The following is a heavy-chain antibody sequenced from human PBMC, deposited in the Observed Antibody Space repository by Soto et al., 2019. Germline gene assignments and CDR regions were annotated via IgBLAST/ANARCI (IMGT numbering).Heavy chain of an antibody. J-gene: IGHJ4*02. CDR2: MYHRGNP. Sequence: QLQLQESGPVLAKPSENLSLTCNVSGDSISSNNAYWGWIRQRPGKGLERIGTMYHRGNPYHNPSLKSRVTISVDTSKNQWSLNLRSVSSANTAVYFWARHRGPGGPNYGGEGSLVTGSS. CDR1: GDSISSNNAY. V-gene: IGHV4-39*01. CDR3: ARHRGPGGPNY. D-gene: IGHD5-12*01.